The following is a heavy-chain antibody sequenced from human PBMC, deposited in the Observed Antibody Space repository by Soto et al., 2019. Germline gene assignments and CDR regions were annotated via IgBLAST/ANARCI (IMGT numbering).Heavy chain of an antibody. CDR1: GFTFSSYS. CDR3: ARVAASDIVVVVADHYFDY. Sequence: GGSLRLSCAASGFTFSSYSMNWVRQAPGKGLEWVSSISSSSSYIYYADSVKGRFTISRDNAKNSLYLQMNSLRAEDTAVYYCARVAASDIVVVVADHYFDYWGQGTLVTVSS. D-gene: IGHD2-15*01. J-gene: IGHJ4*02. CDR2: ISSSSSYI. V-gene: IGHV3-21*01.